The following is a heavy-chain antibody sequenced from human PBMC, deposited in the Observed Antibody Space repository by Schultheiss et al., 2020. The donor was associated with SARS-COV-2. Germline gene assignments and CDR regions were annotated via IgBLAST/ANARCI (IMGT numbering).Heavy chain of an antibody. V-gene: IGHV3-21*01. CDR2: ISSSSSYI. Sequence: GGSLRLSCAASGFTFSSYSMNWVRQAPGKGLEWVSSISSSSSYIYYADSVKGRFTISRDNAKDSLYLQMNSLRAEDTAVYYCARVSTRSTGLVAFDYWGQGTRVTVSS. D-gene: IGHD2-15*01. CDR1: GFTFSSYS. CDR3: ARVSTRSTGLVAFDY. J-gene: IGHJ4*02.